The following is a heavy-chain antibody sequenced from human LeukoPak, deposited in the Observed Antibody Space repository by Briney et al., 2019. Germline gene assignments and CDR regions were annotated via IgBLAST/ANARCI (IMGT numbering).Heavy chain of an antibody. Sequence: ASVKVSCKASGYTFTSYDINWVRQATGQGLEWMGWMNPNSGNTGYAQKFQGRVTMTRNTSISTAYMELSSLRSEVTAVYYCARGRRKAVAGRVLYYYYGMDVWGQGTTVTVSS. D-gene: IGHD6-19*01. CDR3: ARGRRKAVAGRVLYYYYGMDV. CDR1: GYTFTSYD. V-gene: IGHV1-8*01. J-gene: IGHJ6*02. CDR2: MNPNSGNT.